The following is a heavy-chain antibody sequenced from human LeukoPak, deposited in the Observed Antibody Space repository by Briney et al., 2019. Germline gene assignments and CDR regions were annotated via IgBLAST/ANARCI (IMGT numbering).Heavy chain of an antibody. CDR3: AREGSYYDSSGLYYMDV. CDR1: GGFFSGYY. V-gene: IGHV4-34*01. CDR2: INHSASN. Sequence: PSETQSLTCGVYGGFFSGYYGSWIRQPPGKGLGWNGEINHSASNNYNPSLKSRVTISVDTSKNQFSLKLSSVTAADTAVYYCAREGSYYDSSGLYYMDVWGKGTTVTVSS. D-gene: IGHD3-22*01. J-gene: IGHJ6*03.